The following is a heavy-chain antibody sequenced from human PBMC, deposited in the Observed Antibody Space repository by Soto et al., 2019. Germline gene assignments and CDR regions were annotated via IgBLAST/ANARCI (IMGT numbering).Heavy chain of an antibody. Sequence: QITLKESGPTLVKSTQTLTLTCTFSGFSLNTSGVAVGWIRQPPGKALEWLALIYWDDDKRYSPSLKSRLTITKDTSKNQVVLTMTNMDSVDTATYFCTHSPAFDPIYNGFDPWGQGALVTVSS. D-gene: IGHD3-9*01. CDR1: GFSLNTSGVA. CDR3: THSPAFDPIYNGFDP. J-gene: IGHJ5*02. CDR2: IYWDDDK. V-gene: IGHV2-5*02.